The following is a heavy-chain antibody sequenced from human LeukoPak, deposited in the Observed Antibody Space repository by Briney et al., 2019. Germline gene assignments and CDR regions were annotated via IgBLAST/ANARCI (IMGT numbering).Heavy chain of an antibody. Sequence: SETLSLTCAVYGGSFSGYFWCWIRHPPGTGVEWMGEMNHSGSTNYNPSLKSRVPISVDTSKNQFSLMLSSVTAADTAVYYCARAQHDYGDYVDYWGQGTLVTVSS. CDR1: GGSFSGYF. CDR3: ARAQHDYGDYVDY. V-gene: IGHV4-34*01. D-gene: IGHD4-17*01. CDR2: MNHSGST. J-gene: IGHJ4*02.